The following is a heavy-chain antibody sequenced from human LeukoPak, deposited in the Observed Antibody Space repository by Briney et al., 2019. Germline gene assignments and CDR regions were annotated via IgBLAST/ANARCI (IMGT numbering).Heavy chain of an antibody. CDR1: GFTFSSYA. Sequence: GGSLRLSCAASGFTFSSYAMHWVRQAPGKGLEWVAVISYDGSNKYYADSVKGRFTISRDNSKNTLYLQMNSLRAEDTAVYYCASRRDGYNYIRGAFDIWGQGTMVTVSS. CDR2: ISYDGSNK. J-gene: IGHJ3*02. V-gene: IGHV3-30*04. D-gene: IGHD5-24*01. CDR3: ASRRDGYNYIRGAFDI.